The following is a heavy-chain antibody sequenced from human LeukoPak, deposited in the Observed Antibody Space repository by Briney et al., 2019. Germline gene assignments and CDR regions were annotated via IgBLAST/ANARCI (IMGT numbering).Heavy chain of an antibody. D-gene: IGHD3-22*01. CDR2: IYSGGST. J-gene: IGHJ4*02. Sequence: GGSLRLSCAASGFTVSSNYMSWVRQAPGKGLEWVSVIYSGGSTYYADSVKGRFTISRDNSQNTLYLQMNSLRAEDTAVYYCARDVDSSGYYFDCWGQGTLVTASS. CDR3: ARDVDSSGYYFDC. V-gene: IGHV3-66*01. CDR1: GFTVSSNY.